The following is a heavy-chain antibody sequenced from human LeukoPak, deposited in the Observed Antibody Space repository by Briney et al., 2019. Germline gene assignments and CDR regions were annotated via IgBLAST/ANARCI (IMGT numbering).Heavy chain of an antibody. V-gene: IGHV1-24*01. CDR3: VSDRSDGGYAESNGYPTFDL. CDR2: VDPEYVET. D-gene: IGHD5-24*01. Sequence: ASVKVSSKVSGYALSESSIHWVRQTPGEGFEWMGGVDPEYVETTYAQKFRGRVTMTEDTSTDTAYMELINLRSDDTAVYYCVSDRSDGGYAESNGYPTFDLWGRGTLVTVSS. CDR1: GYALSESS. J-gene: IGHJ2*01.